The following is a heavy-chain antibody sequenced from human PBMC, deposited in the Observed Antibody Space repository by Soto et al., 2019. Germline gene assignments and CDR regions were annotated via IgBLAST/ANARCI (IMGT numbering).Heavy chain of an antibody. J-gene: IGHJ6*02. V-gene: IGHV1-2*02. Sequence: QVQLVQSGAEVKKPGASVKVSCKASGYTFTGYYMHWVRQAPGQGLEWMGWINPNSGGTNYAQKFQGSVTMTRDTSISTAYMELSRLRSDDTAVYYCARDIVGVPGGVYMDVWGQGTTVTVSS. CDR1: GYTFTGYY. CDR2: INPNSGGT. D-gene: IGHD2-2*01. CDR3: ARDIVGVPGGVYMDV.